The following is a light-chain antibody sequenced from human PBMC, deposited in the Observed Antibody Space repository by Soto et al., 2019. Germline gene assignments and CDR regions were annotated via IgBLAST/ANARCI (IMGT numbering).Light chain of an antibody. CDR3: QQYNNWPLIT. V-gene: IGKV3-15*01. J-gene: IGKJ5*01. Sequence: EIVMTQSPGTLSVSPGAGATRSCRASQSVSGNLAWYQRKPGQAPRLLIYGTSIRATGVPARFSGGGSGTEFTLTISGLQSEDFAVYYCQQYNNWPLITFGQGTRLEIK. CDR2: GTS. CDR1: QSVSGN.